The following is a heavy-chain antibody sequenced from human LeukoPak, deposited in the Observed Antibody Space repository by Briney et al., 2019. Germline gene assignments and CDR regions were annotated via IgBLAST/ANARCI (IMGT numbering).Heavy chain of an antibody. J-gene: IGHJ4*02. V-gene: IGHV3-74*01. Sequence: GGSLRFSCAVSGFTFSSYWMHWVRQAPGKGLVWVSRVNTDESRTNHADSVKGRFTISRDNSNNMLYLQMNSLRAEDTAVFYCARLTGSYLDYWGQGTVVTVSS. CDR2: VNTDESRT. D-gene: IGHD7-27*01. CDR1: GFTFSSYW. CDR3: ARLTGSYLDY.